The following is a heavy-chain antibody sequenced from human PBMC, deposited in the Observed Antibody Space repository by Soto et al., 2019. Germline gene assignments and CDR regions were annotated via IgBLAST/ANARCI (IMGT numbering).Heavy chain of an antibody. CDR2: INHSGST. Sequence: QVQLQESGPGLVKPSGTLSLTCAVFGGSIRSSNEWRWVRQSAGKGVEWTGAINHSGSTNYNPSLKSRVTICVSKSKRQLSMRWYAVDTSDTAVHYRARGSRIHVYNYSRMDDWGQGTTFTVSS. D-gene: IGHD5-18*01. J-gene: IGHJ6*02. CDR1: GGSIRSSNE. V-gene: IGHV4-4*02. CDR3: ARGSRIHVYNYSRMDD.